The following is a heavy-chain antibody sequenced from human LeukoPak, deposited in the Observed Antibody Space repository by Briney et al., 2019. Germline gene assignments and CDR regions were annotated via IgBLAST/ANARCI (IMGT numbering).Heavy chain of an antibody. V-gene: IGHV3-33*01. CDR2: IWYDGGNR. J-gene: IGHJ3*02. CDR1: GLTFRNYA. CDR3: AREDRIAPADKAFDI. Sequence: PGGSLRLSCAASGLTFRNYAMHWVRQAPGKGLEWVAIIWYDGGNRYHADSVKGRFTISRDNSKNTLYLQLNSLRAEDTAVYYCAREDRIAPADKAFDIWGQGTMVTVSS. D-gene: IGHD6-13*01.